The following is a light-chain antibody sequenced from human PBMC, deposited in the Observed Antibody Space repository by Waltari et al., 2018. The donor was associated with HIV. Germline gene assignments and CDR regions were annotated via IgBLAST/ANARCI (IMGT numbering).Light chain of an antibody. CDR1: SSNIGSNT. V-gene: IGLV1-44*01. CDR2: SNN. J-gene: IGLJ3*02. CDR3: ATWDDSLNGRV. Sequence: QSVLTQPPSASGTPGQRVTISCSGSSSNIGSNTVNWYQQLPGTTPKVLSYSNNLRPSGVPDRFSVSKSGPSASLTISGLQSEDESDYYCATWDDSLNGRVFGGGTKLTVL.